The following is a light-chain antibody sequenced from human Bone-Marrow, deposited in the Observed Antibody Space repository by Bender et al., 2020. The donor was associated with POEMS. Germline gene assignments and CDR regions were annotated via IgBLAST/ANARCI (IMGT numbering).Light chain of an antibody. CDR2: NNS. V-gene: IGLV1-44*01. Sequence: QSVLTQPPSASGTPGERVTISCSGSSSKFGSYPVNWYQQLPGAAPKLVIFNNSQRPSGVPDRFAGSNAGTSASLAISGLLSDDEADFYWATWDGSLSGWVFGGGTKLTVL. CDR1: SSKFGSYP. CDR3: ATWDGSLSGWV. J-gene: IGLJ3*02.